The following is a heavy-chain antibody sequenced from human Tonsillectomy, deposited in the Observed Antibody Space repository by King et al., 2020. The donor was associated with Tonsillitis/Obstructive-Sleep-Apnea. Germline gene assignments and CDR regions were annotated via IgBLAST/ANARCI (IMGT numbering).Heavy chain of an antibody. D-gene: IGHD3-10*01. J-gene: IGHJ6*03. V-gene: IGHV3-30*04. CDR2: ISYDGSNK. CDR3: AREYYGSGSYYMDV. Sequence: QLVQSGGGVVQPGRSLRLSCAASGFTFSSYAMHWVRQAPGKGLEWVAVISYDGSNKYYADSVKGRFTISRVNSKNTLYLQMNSLRAEDTAVYYCAREYYGSGSYYMDVWGKGTTVTVSS. CDR1: GFTFSSYA.